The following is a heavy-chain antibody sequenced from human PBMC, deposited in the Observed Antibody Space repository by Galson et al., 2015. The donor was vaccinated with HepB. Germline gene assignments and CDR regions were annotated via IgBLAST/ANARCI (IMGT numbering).Heavy chain of an antibody. V-gene: IGHV3-21*01. D-gene: IGHD4-23*01. CDR3: ARERTVVTGPIDY. CDR2: ISSSSSYI. CDR1: GFTFSSYS. J-gene: IGHJ4*02. Sequence: SLRLSCAASGFTFSSYSMNWVRQAPGKGLEWASSISSSSSYIYYADSVKGRFTISRDNAKNSLYLQMNSLRAEDTAVYYCARERTVVTGPIDYWGQGTLVTVSS.